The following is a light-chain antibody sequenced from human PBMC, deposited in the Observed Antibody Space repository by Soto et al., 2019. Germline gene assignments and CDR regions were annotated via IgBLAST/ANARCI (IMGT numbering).Light chain of an antibody. CDR3: QHNFMKPLA. CDR1: RSIRNS. CDR2: PAS. J-gene: IGKJ4*02. Sequence: DIQMTQSPSSLSPLVGDRFSITCRASRSIRNSLNWYQQKPGKAPKLLIYPASSLQSGVPSRFSGSGSGTEFTLTISSLQPEDVETYYCQHNFMKPLAFGGETKVDIK. V-gene: IGKV1-39*01.